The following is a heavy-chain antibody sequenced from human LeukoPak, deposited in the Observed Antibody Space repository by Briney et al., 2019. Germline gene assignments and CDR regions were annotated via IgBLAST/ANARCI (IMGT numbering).Heavy chain of an antibody. D-gene: IGHD2-2*01. V-gene: IGHV4-34*01. CDR1: GGSFSGYY. CDR3: ARGRYWSSTSCYEFGY. CDR2: INHSGST. Sequence: SETLSLTCAVYGGSFSGYYWSWIRQPPGKGLEWIGEINHSGSTNYNPSLKSRVTISVDTSKNQFSRKLSSVTAADTAVYYCARGRYWSSTSCYEFGYWGQGTLVTVSS. J-gene: IGHJ4*02.